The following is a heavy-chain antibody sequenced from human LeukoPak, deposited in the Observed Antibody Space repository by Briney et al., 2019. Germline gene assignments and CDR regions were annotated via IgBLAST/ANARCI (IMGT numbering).Heavy chain of an antibody. V-gene: IGHV3-23*01. D-gene: IGHD2-8*01. Sequence: GGSLRLSCAASGFTFSSHAMSWVRQAPGKGLEWVSSISISAAKIHYADSVKGRFTISRDDSKNTLHLQMNSLRADDTAVYYCAKEIRPNDGWGQGTLVTVSS. CDR3: AKEIRPNDG. CDR2: ISISAAKI. CDR1: GFTFSSHA. J-gene: IGHJ4*02.